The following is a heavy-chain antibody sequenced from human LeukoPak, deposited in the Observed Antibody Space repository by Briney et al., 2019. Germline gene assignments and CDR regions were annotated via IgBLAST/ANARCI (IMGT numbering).Heavy chain of an antibody. CDR3: ARVDWFVSPVYFDY. J-gene: IGHJ4*02. CDR1: GYTFTSYG. CDR2: ISTYNGNT. V-gene: IGHV1-18*01. Sequence: VASVKVSCKASGYTFTSYGISWVRQAPGQGLEWMGWISTYNGNTNYAQKLQGRVTMTTDTSTSTAYMELRSLRSDDTAVYYCARVDWFVSPVYFDYWGQGTLVTVSS. D-gene: IGHD3/OR15-3a*01.